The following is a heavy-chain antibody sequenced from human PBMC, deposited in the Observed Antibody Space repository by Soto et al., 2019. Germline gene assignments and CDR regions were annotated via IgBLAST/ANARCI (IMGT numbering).Heavy chain of an antibody. CDR1: GFTFSSYG. V-gene: IGHV3-23*01. J-gene: IGHJ6*02. D-gene: IGHD2-2*01. CDR2: SSATGAGT. Sequence: GGSLRLSCAASGFTFSSYGMTWVRQAPGKGLEWVSFSSATGAGTYYADSVKGRFTISRDNSKNTLYLQMNSLRAEDTAVYYCARGGHIVVVSSYGMDVWGQGTTVTVSS. CDR3: ARGGHIVVVSSYGMDV.